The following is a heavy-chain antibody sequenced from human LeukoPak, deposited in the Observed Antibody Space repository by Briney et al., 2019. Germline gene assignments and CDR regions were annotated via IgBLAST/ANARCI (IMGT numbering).Heavy chain of an antibody. J-gene: IGHJ4*02. CDR3: ARDISVVTAGARYFGY. CDR2: VSYDGSNK. Sequence: GGSLRLSCAASGFSFSSYGMHWVRQAPGKGLEWVAVVSYDGSNKYYADSVKGRLTISRDNSRNTLYLQMNSLRPEDTAVYYCARDISVVTAGARYFGYWGQGTLVTVSS. CDR1: GFSFSSYG. V-gene: IGHV3-30*03. D-gene: IGHD4/OR15-4a*01.